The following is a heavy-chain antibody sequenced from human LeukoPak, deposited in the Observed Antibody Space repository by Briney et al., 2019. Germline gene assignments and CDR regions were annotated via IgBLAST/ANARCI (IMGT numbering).Heavy chain of an antibody. V-gene: IGHV3-23*01. CDR1: GFAFSTYA. J-gene: IGHJ4*02. Sequence: GGSLRLSCAASGFAFSTYAMSWVRQAPGKGLEWVSALSGSGASTYYADSVEGRFTISRDNPKNTLYLQMNSLRAEDTAIYYCAKDQSYGFDYWGQGTLVTVSS. D-gene: IGHD5-18*01. CDR3: AKDQSYGFDY. CDR2: LSGSGAST.